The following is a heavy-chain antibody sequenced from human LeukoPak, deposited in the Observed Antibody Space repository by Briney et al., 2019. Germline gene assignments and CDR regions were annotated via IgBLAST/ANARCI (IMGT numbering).Heavy chain of an antibody. D-gene: IGHD3-10*01. CDR2: IYSGGST. Sequence: PGGSLRLSCAASGFTVSSNYMSWVRQAPGKGLEWVSVIYSGGSTYYADSVKGRFTISRDNSKNTLYLQMNSLRAEDTAVYTCGRVGVKGGARNYMDVWGKGTTVTVSS. J-gene: IGHJ6*03. CDR3: GRVGVKGGARNYMDV. CDR1: GFTVSSNY. V-gene: IGHV3-66*02.